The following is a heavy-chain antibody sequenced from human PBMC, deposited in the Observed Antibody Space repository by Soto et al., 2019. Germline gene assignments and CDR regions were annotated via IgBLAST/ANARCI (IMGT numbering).Heavy chain of an antibody. J-gene: IGHJ6*03. V-gene: IGHV1-8*01. Sequence: QVQLVQSGAEVKKPGASVKVSCKASGYTFTSYDINWVRQATGQGLEWMGWMNPNSGNTGYAQKFKGRVTMTRNTSLSTAYMELSSLRSEDTAVYYCARGWGAMVRGVIFHYYYMDVWGKGTTVTVSS. CDR3: ARGWGAMVRGVIFHYYYMDV. D-gene: IGHD3-10*01. CDR2: MNPNSGNT. CDR1: GYTFTSYD.